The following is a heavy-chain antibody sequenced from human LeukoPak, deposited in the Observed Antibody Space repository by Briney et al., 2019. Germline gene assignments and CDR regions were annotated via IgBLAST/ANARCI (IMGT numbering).Heavy chain of an antibody. CDR2: IDDSGNT. V-gene: IGHV4-59*01. CDR3: ARSDYHNSGSHTVFDAFDI. D-gene: IGHD3-10*01. Sequence: SETLSLTCTVSGGSTSRYYWSWIRRPPGKGLEWIGYIDDSGNTNYNPSLKSQVTISVDKSKNQFSLKLSFVTAADTAMYYCARSDYHNSGSHTVFDAFDIWGQGTRVTVSS. CDR1: GGSTSRYY. J-gene: IGHJ3*02.